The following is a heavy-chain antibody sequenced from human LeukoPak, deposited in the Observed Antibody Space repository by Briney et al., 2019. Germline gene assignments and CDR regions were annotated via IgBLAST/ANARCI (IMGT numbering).Heavy chain of an antibody. D-gene: IGHD6-19*01. CDR1: GYTFTSYS. Sequence: ASVKVSCKASGYTFTSYSIHWVRQAPGQGVEGMGIINPSGGSTSYAQKFQGRVTMVRDTSTSTVYMDLSSLRSEDTAVYYCAREGVAGFYYFDYWGQGTLVTVSS. J-gene: IGHJ4*02. CDR3: AREGVAGFYYFDY. CDR2: INPSGGST. V-gene: IGHV1-46*01.